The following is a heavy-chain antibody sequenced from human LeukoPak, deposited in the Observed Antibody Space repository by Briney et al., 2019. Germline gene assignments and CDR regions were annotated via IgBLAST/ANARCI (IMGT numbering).Heavy chain of an antibody. D-gene: IGHD3-22*01. CDR2: IYTSGST. J-gene: IGHJ4*02. CDR3: ASPNYYDSSGYPPFDY. CDR1: GGSISSYY. V-gene: IGHV4-4*07. Sequence: SETLSLTCTDSGGSISSYYWSWIRQPAGKGLEWIGRIYTSGSTNYNPSLKSRVTMSVDTSKNQFSLKLSSVTAADTAVYYCASPNYYDSSGYPPFDYWGQGTLVTVSS.